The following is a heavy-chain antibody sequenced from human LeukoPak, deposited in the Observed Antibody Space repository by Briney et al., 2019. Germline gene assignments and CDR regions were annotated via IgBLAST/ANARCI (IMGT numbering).Heavy chain of an antibody. D-gene: IGHD2-2*01. CDR1: GFTFSSYA. J-gene: IGHJ4*02. Sequence: GGSLRLPCAASGFTFSSYAMHCVRQAPGKGLEWAAVISYDGSNKYYADSVKGRFTISRDNSKNTLYLQMNSMSAEATAVYYCERATESPNRVPAAIDYWGQGTLVTVSS. CDR2: ISYDGSNK. CDR3: ERATESPNRVPAAIDY. V-gene: IGHV3-30*04.